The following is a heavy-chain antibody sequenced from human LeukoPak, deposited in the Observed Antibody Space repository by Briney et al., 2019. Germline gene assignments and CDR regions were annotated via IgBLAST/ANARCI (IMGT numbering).Heavy chain of an antibody. D-gene: IGHD6-13*01. CDR2: ISGSGGST. V-gene: IGHV3-23*01. CDR3: ARRNIAAAALDY. CDR1: GFTFSSYA. J-gene: IGHJ4*02. Sequence: GGSLRLSCAAAGFTFSSYAMRWVRQAPGKGLEWVSAISGSGGSTYYADSVKGRFTISRDNSKNTLYLQMNSLRAEDTAVYYCARRNIAAAALDYWGQGTLVTVSS.